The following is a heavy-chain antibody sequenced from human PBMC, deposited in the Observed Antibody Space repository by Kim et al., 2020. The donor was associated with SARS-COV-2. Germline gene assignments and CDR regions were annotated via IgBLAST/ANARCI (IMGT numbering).Heavy chain of an antibody. CDR3: ASLYSSSFLDY. D-gene: IGHD6-6*01. V-gene: IGHV3-7*01. CDR2: K. Sequence: KYYEDSVKGRFTISRDNAKNSLYLQMNSLRAEDTAVYYCASLYSSSFLDYWGQGTLVTVSS. J-gene: IGHJ4*02.